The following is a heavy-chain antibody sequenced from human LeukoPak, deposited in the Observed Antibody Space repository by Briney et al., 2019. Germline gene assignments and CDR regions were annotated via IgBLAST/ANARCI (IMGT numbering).Heavy chain of an antibody. CDR2: INSDGSST. V-gene: IGHV3-74*01. CDR3: ARDEDWSGYYGAFDI. Sequence: GGSLRLSCAASGFTFSIYWMHWVRQAPGKGLVWVSRINSDGSSTSYADSVKGRFTVSRDNAKNTLYLQMNSLRAEDTAVYYCARDEDWSGYYGAFDIWGQGTMVTVSS. J-gene: IGHJ3*02. D-gene: IGHD3-3*01. CDR1: GFTFSIYW.